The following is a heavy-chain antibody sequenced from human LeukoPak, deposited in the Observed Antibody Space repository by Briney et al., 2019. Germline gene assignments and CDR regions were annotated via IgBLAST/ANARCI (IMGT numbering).Heavy chain of an antibody. CDR2: ITSPVGHI. CDR1: GFTFSTYS. J-gene: IGHJ5*02. V-gene: IGHV3-21*01. CDR3: ATDGQSSGWYGFDP. Sequence: PGGSLRLSCAASGFTFSTYSMNWVRQAPGKGLEWVASITSPVGHIYYADSLKGRITISRDNAKSSLYLQMNSLRAEDTAAYYCATDGQSSGWYGFDPWGQGTLVTVSS. D-gene: IGHD6-19*01.